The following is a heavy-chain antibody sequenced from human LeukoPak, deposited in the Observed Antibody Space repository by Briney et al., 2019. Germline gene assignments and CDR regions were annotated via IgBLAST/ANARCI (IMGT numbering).Heavy chain of an antibody. J-gene: IGHJ4*02. V-gene: IGHV4-30-4*01. D-gene: IGHD2-8*01. CDR1: GGPISSGDYY. CDR3: ARGDIVLMVYASH. CDR2: IYYSGST. Sequence: PSQTLSLTCTVSGGPISSGDYYWSWIRQPPGKGLEWIGYIYYSGSTYYNPSLKSRVTISVDTSKNQFSLKLSSVTAADTAVYYCARGDIVLMVYASHWGQGTLVTVSS.